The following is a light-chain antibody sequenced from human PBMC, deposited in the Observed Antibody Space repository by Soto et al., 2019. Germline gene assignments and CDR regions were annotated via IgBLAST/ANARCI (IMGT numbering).Light chain of an antibody. CDR3: QHPRNWPWT. CDR1: QSVSTY. CDR2: DAS. J-gene: IGKJ1*01. Sequence: EIVLTQSPATLSLSPGERATLSCSASQSVSTYLGWYQQKPGQAPRLLIYDASNRATGIPGRFSVGGSGTDFTLNTSTLDHEEFAVYYCQHPRNWPWTCGQGTEVEVK. V-gene: IGKV3-11*01.